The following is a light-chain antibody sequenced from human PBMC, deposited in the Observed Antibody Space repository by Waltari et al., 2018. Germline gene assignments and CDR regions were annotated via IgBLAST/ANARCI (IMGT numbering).Light chain of an antibody. Sequence: QSALTQPRSVSGSPGQSVTISCTGTSSDVGGYNHASWYQQHPCKAPKLMIFDVTSRPSGVPDRFSGSKSGNTASLTISGLQAEDEADYYCCSYAGSIWVFGGGTRMTVL. V-gene: IGLV2-11*01. CDR3: CSYAGSIWV. J-gene: IGLJ3*02. CDR1: SSDVGGYNH. CDR2: DVT.